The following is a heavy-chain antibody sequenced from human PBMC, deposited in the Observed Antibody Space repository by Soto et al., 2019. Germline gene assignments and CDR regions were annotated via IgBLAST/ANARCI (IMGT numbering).Heavy chain of an antibody. D-gene: IGHD3-22*01. CDR2: ISSSSSYI. J-gene: IGHJ4*02. V-gene: IGHV3-21*01. Sequence: GGSLRLSCAASGFTFSSYSMNWVRQAPGKGLEWVSSISSSSSYIYYADSVKGRFTISRDNAKNSLYLQMNSLRAEDTAVYYCARDCYDSSGYYDYWGQGTLVTVSS. CDR1: GFTFSSYS. CDR3: ARDCYDSSGYYDY.